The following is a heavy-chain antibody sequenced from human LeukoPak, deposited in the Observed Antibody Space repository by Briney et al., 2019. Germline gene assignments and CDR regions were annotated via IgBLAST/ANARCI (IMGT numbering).Heavy chain of an antibody. Sequence: GGSLRLSCAASGFTFSSYSMNWVRQAPGKGLEWGSYISSSSSTIYYADSVKGRFTISRDNAKNSLYLQMHSLRDEDTAVYYCARDVYYYDSSGYYYPYYFDYWGQGTLVTVSS. V-gene: IGHV3-48*02. CDR1: GFTFSSYS. CDR2: ISSSSSTI. D-gene: IGHD3-22*01. J-gene: IGHJ4*02. CDR3: ARDVYYYDSSGYYYPYYFDY.